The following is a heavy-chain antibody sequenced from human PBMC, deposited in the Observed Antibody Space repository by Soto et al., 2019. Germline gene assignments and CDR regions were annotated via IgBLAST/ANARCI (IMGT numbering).Heavy chain of an antibody. CDR1: GDSISNSRFY. Sequence: SETLSLTCSVSGDSISNSRFYWAWIRQPPGERMKWIGSIYHTGNAYYNPSLKSRVTIFVDTSKNQFSLKLTSVTAADTALYYCARDYFDSSDYTTNWFDPWGQGALVTVSS. D-gene: IGHD3-22*01. CDR3: ARDYFDSSDYTTNWFDP. J-gene: IGHJ5*02. V-gene: IGHV4-39*01. CDR2: IYHTGNA.